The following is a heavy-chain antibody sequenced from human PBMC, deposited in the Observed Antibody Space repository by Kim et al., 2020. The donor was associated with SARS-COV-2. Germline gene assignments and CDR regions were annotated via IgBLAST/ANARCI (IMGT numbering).Heavy chain of an antibody. Sequence: GGSLRLSCQASGFAFSSYAMTWVRQAPGKGLEWVSTISGSGGNIFYSDSVRGRFTFSRDNSRNTLFLEMTSLRAEDTALYYCAKSSMVETYHYGMDVWGQGTTVTVSS. CDR3: AKSSMVETYHYGMDV. J-gene: IGHJ6*02. D-gene: IGHD2-8*01. CDR2: ISGSGGNI. CDR1: GFAFSSYA. V-gene: IGHV3-23*01.